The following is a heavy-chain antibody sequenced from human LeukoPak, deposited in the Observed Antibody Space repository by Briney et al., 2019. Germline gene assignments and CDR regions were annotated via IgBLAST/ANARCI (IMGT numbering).Heavy chain of an antibody. CDR3: ARKSPGIAATGTWTY. CDR2: ISWNSRSI. CDR1: GFTFDDYA. D-gene: IGHD6-13*01. V-gene: IGHV3-9*01. Sequence: GGSLRLSCAASGFTFDDYAMHWVRQVPGKGLEWVSGISWNSRSIGYADSVKGQFTISRDNAKNSLYLQMNSLRAEDTAVYYCARKSPGIAATGTWTYWGQGTLVTVSS. J-gene: IGHJ4*02.